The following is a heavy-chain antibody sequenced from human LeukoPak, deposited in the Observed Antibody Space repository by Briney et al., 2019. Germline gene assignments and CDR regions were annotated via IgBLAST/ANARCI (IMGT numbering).Heavy chain of an antibody. V-gene: IGHV3-74*01. CDR1: GFTFSRYW. Sequence: PGGSLRLSCAASGFTFSRYWMHWVRQAPGKGLVWVSRINDDGSTTNYVDSVKGRFTMSRDNAKNTMDLQMNRLRADDTAVYYCARETGYGLDVWGQGTTVTVSS. CDR3: ARETGYGLDV. CDR2: INDDGSTT. J-gene: IGHJ6*02.